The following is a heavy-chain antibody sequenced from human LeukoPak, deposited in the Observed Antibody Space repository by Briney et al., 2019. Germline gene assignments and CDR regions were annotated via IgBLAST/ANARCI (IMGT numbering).Heavy chain of an antibody. D-gene: IGHD1-26*01. CDR3: ARDQTDDSGSYNWFDP. J-gene: IGHJ5*02. CDR1: GGSISSYY. Sequence: PSETLSLTCTVSGGSISSYYWSWIRQPPGKGLEWIGYIYYSGSTNYNPSLKSRVTISVDTSENQFSLKLSSVTAADTAVYYCARDQTDDSGSYNWFDPWGQGTLVTVSS. V-gene: IGHV4-59*01. CDR2: IYYSGST.